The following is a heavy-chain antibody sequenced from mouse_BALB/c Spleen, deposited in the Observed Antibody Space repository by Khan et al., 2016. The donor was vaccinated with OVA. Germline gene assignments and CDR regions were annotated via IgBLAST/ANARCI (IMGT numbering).Heavy chain of an antibody. V-gene: IGHV1-18*01. D-gene: IGHD2-10*02. Sequence: VRLQQSGPDLVKPGASVKISCKASGYSFTAYYMHWVKESHGKTLECIGRVNPSNGDTTYNQKFRGKAILTVDKSSSTAYMELRSLTSEDSAVYYCGRGYEFFPYWGQVTLVTFSA. J-gene: IGHJ3*01. CDR1: GYSFTAYY. CDR3: GRGYEFFPY. CDR2: VNPSNGDT.